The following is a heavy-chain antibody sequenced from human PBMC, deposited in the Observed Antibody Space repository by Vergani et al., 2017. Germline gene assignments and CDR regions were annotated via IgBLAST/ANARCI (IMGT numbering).Heavy chain of an antibody. Sequence: QVQLVQSGAEVKKPGASVKVSCKASGGTFSSYAISWVRQAPGQGLEWMGGIIPIFGTANYAQKFQGRVTITADKSTSTAYMELSSLRSEDTAVYYCARESPPLGDFWSGYSDFDYWGQGTLVTVSS. V-gene: IGHV1-69*06. CDR1: GGTFSSYA. CDR3: ARESPPLGDFWSGYSDFDY. D-gene: IGHD3-3*01. J-gene: IGHJ4*02. CDR2: IIPIFGTA.